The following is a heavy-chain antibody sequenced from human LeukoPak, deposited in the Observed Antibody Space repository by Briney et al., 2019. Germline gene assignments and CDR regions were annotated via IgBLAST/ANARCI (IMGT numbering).Heavy chain of an antibody. CDR2: ISGSGGST. Sequence: GGSLRLSCAASGFTFSSYAMNWVRQAPGKGLEWVSGISGSGGSTYYADSAKGRFTISRDNSKNTLYLQMNSLRVEDTAVYYCAKQYDFWSGPDYWGQGTLVTVSS. D-gene: IGHD3-3*01. J-gene: IGHJ4*02. CDR3: AKQYDFWSGPDY. CDR1: GFTFSSYA. V-gene: IGHV3-23*01.